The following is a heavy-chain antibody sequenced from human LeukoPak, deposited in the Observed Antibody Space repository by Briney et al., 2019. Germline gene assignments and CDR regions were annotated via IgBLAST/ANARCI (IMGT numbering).Heavy chain of an antibody. Sequence: SVKVSYKASGCTFSSYAISWVRQAPGQGLEWMGRIIPILGIANYAQKFQGRVTITADKSTSTAYMELSSLRSEDTAVYYCARGVVDTAMVDYGGQGTLVTVSS. V-gene: IGHV1-69*04. CDR2: IIPILGIA. D-gene: IGHD5-18*01. CDR3: ARGVVDTAMVDY. CDR1: GCTFSSYA. J-gene: IGHJ4*02.